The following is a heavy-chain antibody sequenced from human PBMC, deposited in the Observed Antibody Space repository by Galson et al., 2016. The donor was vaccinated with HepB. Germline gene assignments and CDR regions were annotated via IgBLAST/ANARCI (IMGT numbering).Heavy chain of an antibody. CDR2: IRLDGSNK. V-gene: IGHV3-33*03. CDR1: GFPFSGSA. D-gene: IGHD2-8*02. CDR3: AKAEYCFGGESNSHLTF. Sequence: SLRLSCAASGFPFSGSAMHWVRQVPGKGLEWVALIRLDGSNKYYADSVKGRFTISRDNSQNMLDLQMNSLRVDDTTVYSCAKAEYCFGGESNSHLTFWGQGTLVTVS. J-gene: IGHJ4*02.